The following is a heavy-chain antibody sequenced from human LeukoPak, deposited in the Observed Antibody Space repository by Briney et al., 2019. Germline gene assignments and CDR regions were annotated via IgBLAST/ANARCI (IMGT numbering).Heavy chain of an antibody. V-gene: IGHV3-53*04. J-gene: IGHJ3*02. CDR3: ARRVDCTNGVCYTPGAFDI. CDR2: IYSGGST. D-gene: IGHD2-8*01. CDR1: GFTVSSNY. Sequence: GGSLRLSCAAPGFTVSSNYMSWVRQAPGKGLEWVSVIYSGGSTYYADSVKGRFTISRHNSKNTLYLQMNSLRAEDTAVYYCARRVDCTNGVCYTPGAFDIWGQGTMVTVSS.